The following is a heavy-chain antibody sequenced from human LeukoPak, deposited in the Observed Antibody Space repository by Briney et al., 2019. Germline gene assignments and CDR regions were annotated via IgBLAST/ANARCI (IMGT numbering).Heavy chain of an antibody. CDR1: GFSFTDAW. J-gene: IGHJ4*02. CDR3: TTGYGTIDF. D-gene: IGHD4-17*01. CDR2: IRSKAEGGTT. Sequence: PGGSLRLSCEVSGFSFTDAWLSWVRQAPGKGLEWVGRIRSKAEGGTTDYAAPVKGRFTISRDDSKNTVFLQMESLKMEDTAVYSCTTGYGTIDFWGQGTLSPSPQ. V-gene: IGHV3-15*01.